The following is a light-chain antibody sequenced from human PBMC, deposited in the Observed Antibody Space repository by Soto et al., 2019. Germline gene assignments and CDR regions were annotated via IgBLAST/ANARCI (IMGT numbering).Light chain of an antibody. CDR1: QSISTY. J-gene: IGKJ4*01. V-gene: IGKV1-39*01. CDR2: AAS. CDR3: QQSYNVPRT. Sequence: DIQMTQSPSSLSASVGDRVTITCRASQSISTYLNWYHQKPGKAPKLLIYAASSLQSGVPSRFSGSGSGTDFSLTISSLQHEDFATYYCQQSYNVPRTFGGGTKVEIK.